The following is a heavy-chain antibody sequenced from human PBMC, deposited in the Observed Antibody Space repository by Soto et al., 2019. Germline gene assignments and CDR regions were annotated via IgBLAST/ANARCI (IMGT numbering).Heavy chain of an antibody. V-gene: IGHV1-69*13. D-gene: IGHD3-3*01. CDR3: AHRSTIFGVVINHYYYGMDV. CDR1: GGTFSSYA. J-gene: IGHJ6*02. CDR2: IIPIFGTA. Sequence: SVKVSCKASGGTFSSYAISWVRQAPGQGLEWMGGIIPIFGTANYAQKFQGRVTITADESTSTAYMELSSLRSEDTAVYYCAHRSTIFGVVINHYYYGMDVWGQGTTVTASS.